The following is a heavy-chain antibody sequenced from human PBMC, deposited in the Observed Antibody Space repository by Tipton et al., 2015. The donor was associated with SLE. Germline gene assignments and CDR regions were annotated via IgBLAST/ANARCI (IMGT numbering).Heavy chain of an antibody. CDR2: IYYSGST. D-gene: IGHD2-2*01. CDR1: GGSISSYY. J-gene: IGHJ5*02. V-gene: IGHV4-59*01. CDR3: ARGYCSSTSCYGVWFGP. Sequence: TLSLTCTVSGGSISSYYWSWIRQPPGKGLEWIGYIYYSGSTNYNPSLKSRVTISVDTPKNQFSLKLSSVTAADTAVYYCARGYCSSTSCYGVWFGPWGQGTLVTVSS.